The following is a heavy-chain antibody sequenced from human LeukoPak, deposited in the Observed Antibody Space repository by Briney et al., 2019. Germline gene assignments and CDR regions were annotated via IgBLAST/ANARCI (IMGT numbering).Heavy chain of an antibody. J-gene: IGHJ4*02. CDR1: GGPISGYY. V-gene: IGHV4-59*08. CDR2: IYYSGST. CDR3: ARWYTSGWRYFDY. D-gene: IGHD6-19*01. Sequence: MSSETLSLTCTVSGGPISGYYWSWIRQPPGKGLEWIGYIYYSGSTNYNPSLKSRVTISVDTSKNQFSLKLSSVTAADTAVYYCARWYTSGWRYFDYWGQGTPVTVSS.